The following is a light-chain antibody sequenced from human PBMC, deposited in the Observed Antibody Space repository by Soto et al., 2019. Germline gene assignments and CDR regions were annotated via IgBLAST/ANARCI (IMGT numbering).Light chain of an antibody. CDR3: GTWDSSLSAVV. CDR2: DNN. J-gene: IGLJ2*01. Sequence: QSVLTQPPSVSAAPGQKVTISCSGSSSNIGNNYVSWYQHLPGTAPKLLIFDNNKLPSGIPDRFSGSKSGTSATLGITGLQTGDEADYYCGTWDSSLSAVVLGGGTKVTVL. CDR1: SSNIGNNY. V-gene: IGLV1-51*01.